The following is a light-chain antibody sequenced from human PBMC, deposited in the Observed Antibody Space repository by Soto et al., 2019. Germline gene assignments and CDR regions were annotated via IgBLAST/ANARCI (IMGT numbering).Light chain of an antibody. Sequence: QSALTQPASVSGSPGQSITISCTGTSSDVGSYNLVSWYQQHPVKAPKLMIYEGTKRPSGISNRFSDSKSGNTASLTISGLHAEDEADYYCCSYAGTGTVVFGGGTQLTVL. CDR2: EGT. J-gene: IGLJ3*02. CDR1: SSDVGSYNL. CDR3: CSYAGTGTVV. V-gene: IGLV2-23*01.